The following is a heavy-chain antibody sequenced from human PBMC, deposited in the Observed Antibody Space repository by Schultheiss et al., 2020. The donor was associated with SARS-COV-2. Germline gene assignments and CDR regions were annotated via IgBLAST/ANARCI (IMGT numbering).Heavy chain of an antibody. Sequence: GGSLRLSCAASGFTFSNAWMSWVRQAPGKGLEWVGRIKSKTDGGTTDYAATVKGRFTISRDNSKNTLYLQMNILTAEDTAIYYCAAVGGDSGWPNYFDYWGQGTLVTVSS. V-gene: IGHV3-15*01. CDR3: AAVGGDSGWPNYFDY. CDR1: GFTFSNAW. J-gene: IGHJ4*02. D-gene: IGHD6-19*01. CDR2: IKSKTDGGTT.